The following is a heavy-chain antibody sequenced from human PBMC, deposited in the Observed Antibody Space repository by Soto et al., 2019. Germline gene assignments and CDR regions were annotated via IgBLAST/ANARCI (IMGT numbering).Heavy chain of an antibody. CDR2: INPSGGST. CDR1: GYTFTSYY. D-gene: IGHD5-18*01. CDR3: ARERVDTAMVTVFDY. Sequence: ASVKVSCKASGYTFTSYYMHWVRQAPGQGLEWMGIINPSGGSTSYAQKFQGRVTMTRDTSTSTVYMEPSSLRSEDTAVYYCARERVDTAMVTVFDYWGQGTLVTVSS. V-gene: IGHV1-46*01. J-gene: IGHJ4*02.